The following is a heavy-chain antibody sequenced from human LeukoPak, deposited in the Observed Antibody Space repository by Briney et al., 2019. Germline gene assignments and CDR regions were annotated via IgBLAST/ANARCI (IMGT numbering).Heavy chain of an antibody. V-gene: IGHV1-18*01. Sequence: ASVKVSCKASGYIFASYAFSWVRQAPGRGLEWMGWINNYNGNTDYARNLQGRVTMTTETSTSTAYMELRSLRSDDTAVYFCARHSSQSHFDYWGQGTLVTVSS. CDR2: INNYNGNT. CDR3: ARHSSQSHFDY. CDR1: GYIFASYA. D-gene: IGHD3-22*01. J-gene: IGHJ4*02.